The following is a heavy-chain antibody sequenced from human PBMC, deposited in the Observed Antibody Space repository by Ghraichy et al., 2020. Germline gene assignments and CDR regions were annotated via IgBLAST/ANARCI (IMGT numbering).Heavy chain of an antibody. CDR3: ARDDLVAL. J-gene: IGHJ4*02. D-gene: IGHD2-21*01. V-gene: IGHV4-61*01. CDR2: IYYSGNT. CDR1: GGTFSNGSYN. Sequence: SETLSLTCTVSGGTFSNGSYNWSWIRQPPGKGLEWIGYIYYSGNTNYNPSLESRVTITVDTSKNLFSLKLSSVTAADTAVYYCARDDLVALWGQGTLVTVSS.